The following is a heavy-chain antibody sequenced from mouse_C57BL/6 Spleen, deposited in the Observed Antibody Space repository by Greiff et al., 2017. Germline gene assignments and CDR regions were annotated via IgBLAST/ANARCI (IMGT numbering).Heavy chain of an antibody. J-gene: IGHJ4*01. CDR1: GYAFSSYW. CDR2: IYPGDGDT. V-gene: IGHV1-80*01. CDR3: ARIYYGNATGAMDY. D-gene: IGHD2-1*01. Sequence: QVQLQQSGAELVKPGASVKISCKASGYAFSSYWMNWVKQRPGKGLEWIGQIYPGDGDTNYNGKFKGKATLTADKSSSTAYMQLSSLTSEDSAVYFCARIYYGNATGAMDYWGQGTSVTVSS.